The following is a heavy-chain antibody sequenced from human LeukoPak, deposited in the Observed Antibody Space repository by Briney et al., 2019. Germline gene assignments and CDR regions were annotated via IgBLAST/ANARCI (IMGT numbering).Heavy chain of an antibody. D-gene: IGHD6-13*01. CDR1: GYTFTGYY. Sequence: ASVKVSCEASGYTFTGYYTHWVRQAPGQGLEWMGWINPKSGGTNYAQNFQGRVTMTSDTSISTAYMELSGLRFDDRAVYYCVRDMIAAAGTGAWGQGTLVTVSS. V-gene: IGHV1-2*02. CDR2: INPKSGGT. J-gene: IGHJ5*02. CDR3: VRDMIAAAGTGA.